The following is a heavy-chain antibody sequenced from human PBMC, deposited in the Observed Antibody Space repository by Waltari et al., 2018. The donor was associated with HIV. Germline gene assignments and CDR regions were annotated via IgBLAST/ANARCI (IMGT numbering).Heavy chain of an antibody. CDR2: ISTNNGNT. CDR1: GYNFTNYD. Sequence: QIQLVQSGPEVKPPGASVRVSCKASGYNFTNYDINWVRQAPGQGLEWMGWISTNNGNTNYAQKLQGRVTMTTETSTNTAYMELRSLRSDDTAVYYCAREDVTHGSKFDYWGQGALVTVSS. V-gene: IGHV1-18*01. CDR3: AREDVTHGSKFDY. J-gene: IGHJ4*02. D-gene: IGHD3-10*01.